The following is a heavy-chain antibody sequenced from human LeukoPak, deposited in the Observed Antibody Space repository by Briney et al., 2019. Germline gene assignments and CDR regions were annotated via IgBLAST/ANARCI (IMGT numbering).Heavy chain of an antibody. Sequence: SETLSLTCTVSGYSISSGYYWGWIRQPPGKGLEWIGTIYHSGNTYYNPSLKSRVTISVETSKNQFSLKLSSVTAADTAVYYCARHVALRHYYDSSGYSDDYWGQGTLVTVSS. CDR3: ARHVALRHYYDSSGYSDDY. V-gene: IGHV4-38-2*02. D-gene: IGHD3-22*01. CDR1: GYSISSGYY. CDR2: IYHSGNT. J-gene: IGHJ4*02.